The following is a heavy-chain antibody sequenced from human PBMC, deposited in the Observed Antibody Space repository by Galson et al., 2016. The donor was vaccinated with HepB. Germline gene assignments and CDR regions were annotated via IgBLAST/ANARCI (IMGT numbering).Heavy chain of an antibody. J-gene: IGHJ1*01. Sequence: SLRLSCAASRFPFSVYGMHWVRQAPGKGLEWVAVISDDGSNKYYADSVEGRFTISRDNSKNTLFLQMDSLRVEDTAVYYCAKGAEYFQNWGQGTLVTVSS. V-gene: IGHV3-30*18. CDR1: RFPFSVYG. CDR2: ISDDGSNK. CDR3: AKGAEYFQN.